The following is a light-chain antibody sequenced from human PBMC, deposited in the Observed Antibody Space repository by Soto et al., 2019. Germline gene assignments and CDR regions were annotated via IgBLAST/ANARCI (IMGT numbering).Light chain of an antibody. CDR2: DVN. CDR3: SSYTGRNTRI. J-gene: IGLJ2*01. CDR1: GSDVGGYNY. V-gene: IGLV2-14*01. Sequence: QSALTQPASVSGSPGQSITISCTRNGSDVGGYNYIYWYQHYPGKAPKLIFFDVNNRPSGLSDRFSVSESGNTASLAISGLQPEDEADYYCSSYTGRNTRIFGGGTKVTVL.